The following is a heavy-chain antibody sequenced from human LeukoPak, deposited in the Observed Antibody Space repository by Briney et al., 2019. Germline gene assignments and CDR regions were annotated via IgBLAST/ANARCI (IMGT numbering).Heavy chain of an antibody. V-gene: IGHV1-18*01. CDR2: ISAYNGNT. Sequence: ASVKVSCKASGYTFTSYGISWVRQAPGQGLEWMGWISAYNGNTNYAQKLQGRVTMTTDTSTSTAYMELRSLRSDDTAVYYCARGGWGIQLWLKVEFDYWGQGTLVTVSS. CDR1: GYTFTSYG. D-gene: IGHD5-18*01. CDR3: ARGGWGIQLWLKVEFDY. J-gene: IGHJ4*02.